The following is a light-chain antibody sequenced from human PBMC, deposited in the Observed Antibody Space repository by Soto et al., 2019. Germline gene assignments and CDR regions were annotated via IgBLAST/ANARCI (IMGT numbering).Light chain of an antibody. CDR1: SGSIASNY. CDR3: QSDDATNQV. J-gene: IGLJ3*02. Sequence: NFMLTQPHSVSESPGKTVIISCTRSSGSIASNYVQWYQQRPGSSPTTVIYEDNQRPSGVPDRFSGSIDSSSNSASLTISGLDTEEEADYYCQSDDATNQVFGGGTKLTVL. V-gene: IGLV6-57*01. CDR2: EDN.